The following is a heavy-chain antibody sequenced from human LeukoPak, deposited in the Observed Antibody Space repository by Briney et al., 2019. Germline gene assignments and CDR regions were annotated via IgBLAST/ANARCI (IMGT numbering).Heavy chain of an antibody. D-gene: IGHD1-26*01. CDR3: ARDHPLVGASSYGMDV. V-gene: IGHV3-21*01. CDR1: GFTFSSYS. Sequence: PGRSLRLSCAASGFTFSSYSMNWVRQAPGKGLEWVSSISSSSSYIYYADSVKGRFTISRDNAKNSLYLQMNSLRAEDTAVYYCARDHPLVGASSYGMDVWGQGTTVTVSS. J-gene: IGHJ6*02. CDR2: ISSSSSYI.